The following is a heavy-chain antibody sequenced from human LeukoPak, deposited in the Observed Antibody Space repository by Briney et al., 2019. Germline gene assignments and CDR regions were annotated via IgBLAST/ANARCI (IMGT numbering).Heavy chain of an antibody. Sequence: GGSLRLACAASRFTFSTYWMHWVRQAPGKGLVWVSRINSDGSSTDYADSVKGRFTISRDNAKNSLYLQMNSLRAEDTAVYYCERSNLVRGDAFDYWGQGTLVTVSS. J-gene: IGHJ4*02. CDR1: RFTFSTYW. CDR3: ERSNLVRGDAFDY. D-gene: IGHD3-10*01. CDR2: INSDGSST. V-gene: IGHV3-74*01.